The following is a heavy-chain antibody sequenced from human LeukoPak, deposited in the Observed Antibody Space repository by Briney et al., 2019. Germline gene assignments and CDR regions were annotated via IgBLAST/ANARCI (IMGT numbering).Heavy chain of an antibody. V-gene: IGHV4-39*01. Sequence: PSETLSLTCTVSGGSISSSSYYWGWIRQPPGKGLEWIGSIYYSGSTYYNPSLKSRVTISVDTSKNQFSLKLSSVTAADTAVYYCAGLTFWSGYYYFDYWGQGTLVTVSS. CDR1: GGSISSSSYY. CDR3: AGLTFWSGYYYFDY. CDR2: IYYSGST. D-gene: IGHD3-3*01. J-gene: IGHJ4*02.